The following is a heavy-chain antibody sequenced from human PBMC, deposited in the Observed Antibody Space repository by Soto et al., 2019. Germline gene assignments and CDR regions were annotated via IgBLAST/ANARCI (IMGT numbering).Heavy chain of an antibody. J-gene: IGHJ4*02. D-gene: IGHD3-9*01. CDR1: GCTLTSYY. CDR2: INPSGGST. V-gene: IGHV1-46*01. Sequence: ASVKVSCKASGCTLTSYYMHWVRQAPGQGLEWMGIINPSGGSTSYAQKFQGRVTMTRDKSTSTVYMELSSLRSEDTAVYYCARLSLRYFDWTFDYWGQGTLVTVSS. CDR3: ARLSLRYFDWTFDY.